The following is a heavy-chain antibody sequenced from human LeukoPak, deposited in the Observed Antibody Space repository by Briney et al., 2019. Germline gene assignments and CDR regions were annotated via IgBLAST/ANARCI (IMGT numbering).Heavy chain of an antibody. J-gene: IGHJ4*02. CDR3: ARDTALYYYDSSGLFDY. Sequence: GRSLKLSCAASGFTFSSYGMHWVRQAAGEGLEWVEVIWYDGSNKYYADSVKGRFTISRDNSKNTLYLQMNSLRAEDTAVYYCARDTALYYYDSSGLFDYWGQGTLVTVSA. V-gene: IGHV3-33*01. CDR2: IWYDGSNK. CDR1: GFTFSSYG. D-gene: IGHD3-22*01.